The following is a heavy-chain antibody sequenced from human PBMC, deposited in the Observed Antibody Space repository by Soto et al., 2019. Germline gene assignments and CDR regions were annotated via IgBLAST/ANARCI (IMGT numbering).Heavy chain of an antibody. CDR3: VRDSGWPILNFDS. V-gene: IGHV3-30*03. Sequence: QVQLVESGGGVVQPGRSLRLACAASGFDFRSYGRHCVRQAPGRGGEWVAAASYDGSETYYADSAKGRFTVSKEISKNTVFLQMNALRHEDTALYFCVRDSGWPILNFDSWGQGTRGTGSS. CDR2: ASYDGSET. D-gene: IGHD3-10*01. J-gene: IGHJ4*02. CDR1: GFDFRSYG.